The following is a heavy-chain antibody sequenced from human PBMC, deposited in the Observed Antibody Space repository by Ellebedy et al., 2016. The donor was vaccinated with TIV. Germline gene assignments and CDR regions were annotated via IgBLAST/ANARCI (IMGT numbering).Heavy chain of an antibody. CDR2: RYYSGST. V-gene: IGHV4-39*07. CDR1: GASVSSSSGSYY. CDR3: ARAPDY. J-gene: IGHJ4*02. Sequence: SETLSLXCTVSGASVSSSSGSYYWGWIRQPPGKGLEWIGSRYYSGSTYYNPSLKSRVAISVDTSKNQFSLQLNSVTAADTAVYYCARAPDYWGQGTLVTVSS.